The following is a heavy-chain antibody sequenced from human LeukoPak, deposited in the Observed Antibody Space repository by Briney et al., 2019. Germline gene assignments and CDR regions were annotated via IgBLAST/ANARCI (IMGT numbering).Heavy chain of an antibody. CDR2: IIPIFGTA. CDR3: GLAAIGAFDI. V-gene: IGHV1-69*13. Sequence: GASVKVSCKASGGTFSSYAISWVRQAPGQGLEWMGGIIPIFGTANYAQKFQGRVTITADESTSTAYMELSSLRSEDTAVYYCGLAAIGAFDIWGQGTMVTVSS. CDR1: GGTFSSYA. D-gene: IGHD2-15*01. J-gene: IGHJ3*02.